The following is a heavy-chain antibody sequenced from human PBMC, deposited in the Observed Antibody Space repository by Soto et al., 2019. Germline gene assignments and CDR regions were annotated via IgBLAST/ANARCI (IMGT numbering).Heavy chain of an antibody. CDR2: IYYSGST. Sequence: SETLSLTCTVSGGSISSYYWSWIRQPPGKGLEWIGSIYYSGSTYYNPSLKSRVTISVDTSKNQFSLKLSSVTAADTALYYCARHSGSYQIHYPPYGMDVWGKGTTVTVS. J-gene: IGHJ6*04. V-gene: IGHV4-59*05. CDR1: GGSISSYY. D-gene: IGHD1-26*01. CDR3: ARHSGSYQIHYPPYGMDV.